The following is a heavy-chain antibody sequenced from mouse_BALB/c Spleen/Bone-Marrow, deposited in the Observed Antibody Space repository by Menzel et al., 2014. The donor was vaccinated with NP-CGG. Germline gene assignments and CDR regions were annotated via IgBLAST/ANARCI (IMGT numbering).Heavy chain of an antibody. D-gene: IGHD3-1*01. J-gene: IGHJ2*01. CDR1: GYTFPSYW. V-gene: IGHV1-5*01. CDR2: IYPGKSDT. CDR3: TTLARNYFDY. Sequence: VQLKQPGTVLAGPGASVKMSCKASGYTFPSYWMHWVKQRPGRGLEWIATIYPGKSDTTYNQKFKGKAKLTAVTSTSTAYMELSSLTNEDSAVYYCTTLARNYFDYWGQGTTLTVSS.